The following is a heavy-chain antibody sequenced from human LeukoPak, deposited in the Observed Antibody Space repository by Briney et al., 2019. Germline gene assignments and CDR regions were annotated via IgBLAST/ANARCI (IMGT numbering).Heavy chain of an antibody. CDR1: GFTVSSDH. V-gene: IGHV3-53*01. CDR3: ARVWELSFDH. Sequence: GGSLRLSCAAFGFTVSSDHMSWVRQAPGKGLEWVSVIYAGGTTAYADSVKGRFTISRDTSKNTLYLHMNSLRAEDTARYYCARVWELSFDHWGQGPLVTVSS. J-gene: IGHJ4*02. D-gene: IGHD3-16*02. CDR2: IYAGGTT.